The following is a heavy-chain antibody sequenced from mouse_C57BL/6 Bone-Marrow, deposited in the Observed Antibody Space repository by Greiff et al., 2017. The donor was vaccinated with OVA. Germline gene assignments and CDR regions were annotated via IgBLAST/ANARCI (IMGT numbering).Heavy chain of an antibody. CDR1: GYTFTSSW. V-gene: IGHV1-52*01. CDR2: IDPSDSET. Sequence: QVQLQQPGAELVRPGSSVKLSCKASGYTFTSSWLPWVNQRPIQGLEWIGNIDPSDSETHSNQKFKDKAPLTVDKSTSTAYMKLSSLTSEDSAVYYGARRVYGSTFHCYFAVWGTGTTVTVSA. J-gene: IGHJ1*03. CDR3: ARRVYGSTFHCYFAV. D-gene: IGHD1-1*01.